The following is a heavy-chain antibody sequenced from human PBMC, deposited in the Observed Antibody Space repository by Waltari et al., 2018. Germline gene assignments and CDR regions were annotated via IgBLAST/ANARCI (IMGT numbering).Heavy chain of an antibody. V-gene: IGHV3-74*01. Sequence: EVQLVESGGGLVQPGGSLRLSCAASGFTFSSYWMHWVRQAPGKGLVWVSRINSDGGSTSYADSVKGRFTIARDNAKNTLYLQMNSLRAEDTAVYYCARVGEAAALFDYWGQGTLVTVSS. D-gene: IGHD6-13*01. CDR1: GFTFSSYW. CDR3: ARVGEAAALFDY. CDR2: INSDGGST. J-gene: IGHJ4*02.